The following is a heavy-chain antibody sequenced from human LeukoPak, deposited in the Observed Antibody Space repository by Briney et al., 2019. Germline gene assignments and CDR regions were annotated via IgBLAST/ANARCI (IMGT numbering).Heavy chain of an antibody. Sequence: GGSLRLSCAASGFTFSSYWMSWVRQAPGKGLEWVANIKQDGSDKYYVDSVKGRFTISRDNAKNSLYLQMNSLRAEDTAVYYCARHRGYAYGLNWFDPWGQGALVTVSS. J-gene: IGHJ5*02. D-gene: IGHD3-10*01. V-gene: IGHV3-7*01. CDR2: IKQDGSDK. CDR3: ARHRGYAYGLNWFDP. CDR1: GFTFSSYW.